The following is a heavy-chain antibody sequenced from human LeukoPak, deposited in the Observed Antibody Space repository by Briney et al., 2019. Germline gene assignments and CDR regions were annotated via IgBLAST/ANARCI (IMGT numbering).Heavy chain of an antibody. Sequence: GGSLRLSCAASGFTFSGYVMTWVRQPPGKGLQWVADISGSGGSTYYADSVKGRFTISRDNSKNTLYLQMNSLRAEDTAVYYCAREVYTDDYYYYGMDVWGQGTTVTVSS. CDR2: ISGSGGST. V-gene: IGHV3-23*01. CDR1: GFTFSGYV. CDR3: AREVYTDDYYYYGMDV. J-gene: IGHJ6*02. D-gene: IGHD5/OR15-5a*01.